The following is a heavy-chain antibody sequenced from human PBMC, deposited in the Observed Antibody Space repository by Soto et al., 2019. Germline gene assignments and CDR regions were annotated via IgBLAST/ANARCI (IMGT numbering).Heavy chain of an antibody. CDR1: GFTFSSDG. J-gene: IGHJ3*01. D-gene: IGHD1-7*01. Sequence: QVQLVESGGRVVQPGRSLRLSCAASGFTFSSDGMHWVREAPGKGLEWVAVISYDGSYQYYVDSVKGRFTISRDNSKNTLYLQMNSLRAEDTAVYYCAKDEISKTIRGDAFNFWGQGTMVTVSS. CDR3: AKDEISKTIRGDAFNF. CDR2: ISYDGSYQ. V-gene: IGHV3-30*18.